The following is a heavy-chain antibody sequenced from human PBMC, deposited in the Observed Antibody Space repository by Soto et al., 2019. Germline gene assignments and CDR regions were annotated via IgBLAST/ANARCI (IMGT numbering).Heavy chain of an antibody. J-gene: IGHJ6*02. Sequence: EVQLVQSGAAVKKPGASLKISCKVSGDIFTNYWIGWVRQMPGKGLEWMGIIDPGHSDTTYSPSFQGQVTISVDKSITTADLHLSSVRASETAIYYCARQYVAAVDYHYYARDVLGPGTTVTVSS. D-gene: IGHD2-15*01. CDR2: IDPGHSDT. CDR1: GDIFTNYW. V-gene: IGHV5-51*01. CDR3: ARQYVAAVDYHYYARDV.